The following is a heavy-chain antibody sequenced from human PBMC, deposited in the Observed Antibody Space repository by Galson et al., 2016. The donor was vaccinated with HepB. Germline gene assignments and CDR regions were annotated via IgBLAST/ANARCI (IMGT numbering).Heavy chain of an antibody. CDR3: ARDLGYNSGYYVN. CDR2: IWYDGGGK. D-gene: IGHD6-19*01. J-gene: IGHJ4*02. Sequence: SLRLSCAASGFVFSNYGLHWVRQAPGKGLEWVAVIWYDGGGKYYADSVKGRFTISRDNSKNTLYLQMTSLRAEDTAVYYCARDLGYNSGYYVNWGQGALVTVSS. CDR1: GFVFSNYG. V-gene: IGHV3-33*08.